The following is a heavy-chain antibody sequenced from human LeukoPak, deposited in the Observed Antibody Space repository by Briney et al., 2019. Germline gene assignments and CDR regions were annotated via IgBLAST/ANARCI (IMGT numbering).Heavy chain of an antibody. J-gene: IGHJ3*02. CDR2: IHSSGST. D-gene: IGHD6-13*01. V-gene: IGHV4-4*07. CDR3: AGTIAPAGSDAFDI. Sequence: SETLSLTCTVFGGSISGYYWSWIRQPAGKGLEWIGRIHSSGSTNYNPSLKSRVIISVDKSRNQFPLKVRSVTAADTAEYYCAGTIAPAGSDAFDIWGQGTVVTVSS. CDR1: GGSISGYY.